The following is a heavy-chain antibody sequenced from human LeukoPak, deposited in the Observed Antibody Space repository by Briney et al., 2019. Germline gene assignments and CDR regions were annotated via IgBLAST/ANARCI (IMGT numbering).Heavy chain of an antibody. V-gene: IGHV3-30*18. CDR2: ISYDGSNK. Sequence: GRSLRLSCAASGFTFSSYGMHWVRRAPGKGLEWVAVISYDGSNKYYADSVKGRFTISRDNSKNTLYLQMNSLRAEDTAVYYCAKSQYSSGWLDNYYYYGMDVWGQGTTVTVSS. J-gene: IGHJ6*02. D-gene: IGHD6-19*01. CDR1: GFTFSSYG. CDR3: AKSQYSSGWLDNYYYYGMDV.